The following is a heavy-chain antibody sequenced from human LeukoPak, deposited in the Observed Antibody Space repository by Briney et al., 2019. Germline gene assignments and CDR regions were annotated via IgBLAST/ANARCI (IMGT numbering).Heavy chain of an antibody. V-gene: IGHV3-21*01. CDR1: EFTFASYW. D-gene: IGHD6-6*01. CDR2: ISSSSSYI. J-gene: IGHJ5*02. CDR3: ARGGAARHVGTNWFDP. Sequence: GGSLRLSCAASEFTFASYWMNWVRQAPGKGLEWVSSISSSSSYIYYADSVKGRFTISRDNAKNSLYLQMNSLRAEDTAVYYCARGGAARHVGTNWFDPWGQGTLVTVSS.